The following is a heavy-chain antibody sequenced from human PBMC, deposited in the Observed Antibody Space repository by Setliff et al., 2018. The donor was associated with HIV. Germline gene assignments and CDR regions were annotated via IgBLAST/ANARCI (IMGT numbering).Heavy chain of an antibody. Sequence: SETLSLTCGVSGYSMSSGYYWGWIRQPPGKGLEWIGNVYHTGSTYYNPSLKSRVTISVDTSKNQFSLKLSSVIAADTAVYYCARHAAGPDGPFDYWGQVTLVTVSS. CDR3: ARHAAGPDGPFDY. CDR2: VYHTGST. V-gene: IGHV4-38-2*01. CDR1: GYSMSSGYY. D-gene: IGHD2-2*01. J-gene: IGHJ4*02.